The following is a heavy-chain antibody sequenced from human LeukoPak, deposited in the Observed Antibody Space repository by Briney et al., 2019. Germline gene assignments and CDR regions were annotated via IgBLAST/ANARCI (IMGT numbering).Heavy chain of an antibody. Sequence: SETLSLTCTVSGGSISSRSYYWGWIRQPPGKGLEWIGSIYYSGSTYYNPSLKSRVTISVGTSKNQFSLKLSSVTAADTAMYYCARGTLYRGWSYYLDFWGQGSQVTVSS. J-gene: IGHJ4*02. CDR1: GGSISSRSYY. CDR2: IYYSGST. V-gene: IGHV4-39*07. CDR3: ARGTLYRGWSYYLDF. D-gene: IGHD6-19*01.